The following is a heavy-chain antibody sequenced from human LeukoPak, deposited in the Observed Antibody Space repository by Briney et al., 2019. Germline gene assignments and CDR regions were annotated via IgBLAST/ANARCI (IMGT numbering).Heavy chain of an antibody. Sequence: GGSLRLSCAASGFTFSSYAMHWVRQAPGKGLEWVAVISYDGSNKYYADSVKGRFTISRDNSKNTLYLQMNSLRAEDTAGYYCAREFDCPGSLNYWGQGTLVTVSS. J-gene: IGHJ4*02. D-gene: IGHD2-21*02. CDR2: ISYDGSNK. CDR1: GFTFSSYA. V-gene: IGHV3-30-3*01. CDR3: AREFDCPGSLNY.